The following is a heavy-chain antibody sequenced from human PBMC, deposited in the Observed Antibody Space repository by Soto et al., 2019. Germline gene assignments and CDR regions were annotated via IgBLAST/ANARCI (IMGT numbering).Heavy chain of an antibody. D-gene: IGHD6-13*01. V-gene: IGHV3-48*02. Sequence: PGGSLRLSCAASGFTFSSYSMNWVRQAPGKGLEWVSYISSSSSTIYYADSVKGRFTISRDNAKNSLYLQMNSLRDEDTAVYYCAREIQKGYSSSWLNSYDAGIDYWGQGTLVTVSS. J-gene: IGHJ4*02. CDR2: ISSSSSTI. CDR3: AREIQKGYSSSWLNSYDAGIDY. CDR1: GFTFSSYS.